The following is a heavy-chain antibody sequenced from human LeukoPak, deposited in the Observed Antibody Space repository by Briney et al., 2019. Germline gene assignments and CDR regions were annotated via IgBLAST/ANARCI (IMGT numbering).Heavy chain of an antibody. Sequence: GTSVKVSCKASGFTFTSSAKQWVRQARGQRLEWIGWIVVGSGNTNYAQKFQERVTITRDMSTSTAYMELSSLRSEDTAVYYCAATPNYDFWSGYLSGMDVWGQGTTVTVSS. V-gene: IGHV1-58*02. CDR2: IVVGSGNT. CDR3: AATPNYDFWSGYLSGMDV. D-gene: IGHD3-3*01. CDR1: GFTFTSSA. J-gene: IGHJ6*02.